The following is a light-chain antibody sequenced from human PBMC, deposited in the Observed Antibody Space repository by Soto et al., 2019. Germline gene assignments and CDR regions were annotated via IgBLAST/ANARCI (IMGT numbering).Light chain of an antibody. J-gene: IGLJ2*01. CDR2: RNN. V-gene: IGLV1-47*01. CDR3: AAWDDSLRGVV. Sequence: QSVLTQPPSASGTPGQRVTISCSGSSSNIGSNYVFWYQHLPGTAPKLLLYRNNQLPSGVPDRFSGSKSGTSASLAISGLRSADETDYYCAAWDDSLRGVVFGGGTKLTVL. CDR1: SSNIGSNY.